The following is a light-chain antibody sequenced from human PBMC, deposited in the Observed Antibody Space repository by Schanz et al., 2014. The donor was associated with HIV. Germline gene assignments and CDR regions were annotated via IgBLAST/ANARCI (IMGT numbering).Light chain of an antibody. J-gene: IGKJ1*01. CDR2: AAS. CDR3: LQHNSYPWT. Sequence: DIQLTQSPALLSASVGDRVTITCRASQTISSSLAWYQQRPGKAPKVLIYAASSLQRGAPSRFSGSGSGTEFTLTISSLQPEDFATYYCLQHNSYPWTFGQGTKVEIK. CDR1: QTISSS. V-gene: IGKV1-9*01.